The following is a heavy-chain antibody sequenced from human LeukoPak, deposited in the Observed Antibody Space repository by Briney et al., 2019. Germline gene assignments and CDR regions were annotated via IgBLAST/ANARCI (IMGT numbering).Heavy chain of an antibody. D-gene: IGHD2-2*01. J-gene: IGHJ4*02. V-gene: IGHV3-53*01. Sequence: GGSLRLSCAASGFTVSSNYMSWVRQAPGKGLEWVSVIYSGDSTYYADSVKGRFTISRDNAKNSLYLQMNSLRAEDTAVYYCAKDRIILPAATSFDSWGQGTLVTVSS. CDR2: IYSGDST. CDR3: AKDRIILPAATSFDS. CDR1: GFTVSSNY.